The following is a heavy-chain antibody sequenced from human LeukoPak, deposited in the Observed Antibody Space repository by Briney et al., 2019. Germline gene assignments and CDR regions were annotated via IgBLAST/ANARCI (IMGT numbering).Heavy chain of an antibody. CDR3: AKLGTIVGATPFDY. CDR1: GFTFSSYG. J-gene: IGHJ4*02. Sequence: TGGSLRLSCAASGFTFSSYGMHWVRQAPGKGLEWVAFIRYDGSNKYYADSVKGRFTISRDNSKNTLYLQMNSLRAEDTAVYYCAKLGTIVGATPFDYWGQGTLVTVSS. D-gene: IGHD1-26*01. V-gene: IGHV3-30*02. CDR2: IRYDGSNK.